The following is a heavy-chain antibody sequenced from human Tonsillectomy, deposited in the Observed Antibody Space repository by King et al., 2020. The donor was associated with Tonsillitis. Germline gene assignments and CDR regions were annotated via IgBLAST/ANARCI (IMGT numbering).Heavy chain of an antibody. CDR1: GFTFTSYG. D-gene: IGHD3-10*01. J-gene: IGHJ4*02. V-gene: IGHV3-33*01. Sequence: VQLVESGGGVVQPGRSLRLSCAAAGFTFTSYGIHWVRQAPGKGLEWVAVIWYDGSNKYYDDSVKGRFTISRDNSKNTLYLQMNSLRPEDTAVYYCARDGSNYPLGYWGQGTLVTVSS. CDR3: ARDGSNYPLGY. CDR2: IWYDGSNK.